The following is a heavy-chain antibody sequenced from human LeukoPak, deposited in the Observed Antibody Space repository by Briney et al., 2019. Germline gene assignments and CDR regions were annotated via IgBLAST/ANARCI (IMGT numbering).Heavy chain of an antibody. CDR1: GFTFSSYA. CDR3: ARGPRGKYSSSWYGY. D-gene: IGHD6-13*01. Sequence: GGSLRLSCAASGFTFSSYAMSWVRQAPGKGLEWVSSISSSSSYIYYADSVKGRFTISRDNAKNSLYLQMNSLRAEDTAVYYCARGPRGKYSSSWYGYWGQGTLVTVSS. CDR2: ISSSSSYI. V-gene: IGHV3-21*01. J-gene: IGHJ4*02.